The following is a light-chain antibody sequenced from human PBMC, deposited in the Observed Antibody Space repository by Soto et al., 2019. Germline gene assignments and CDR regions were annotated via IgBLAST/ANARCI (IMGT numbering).Light chain of an antibody. CDR2: DVS. CDR3: ASYAGTSKV. Sequence: QSALTQPPSASGSPGKSVAISCTGTSSDIGGYDSVSWYQQYPGEVPRLLISDVSERPSGVPDRFSGSKSGNTASLTISGLQAEDEADYYCASYAGTSKVFGTGTKVTVL. CDR1: SSDIGGYDS. J-gene: IGLJ1*01. V-gene: IGLV2-8*01.